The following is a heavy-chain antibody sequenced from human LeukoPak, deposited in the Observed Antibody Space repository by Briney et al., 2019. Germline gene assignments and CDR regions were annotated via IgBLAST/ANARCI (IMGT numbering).Heavy chain of an antibody. J-gene: IGHJ4*02. CDR1: GYTFTGYY. V-gene: IGHV1-2*06. CDR3: ARRGIAAAGTRGPFDY. D-gene: IGHD6-13*01. CDR2: INPNSGGT. Sequence: ASVKVSCKASGYTFTGYYMHWVRQAPGQGLEWMGRINPNSGGTNYAQKFQGRVTMPRDTSISTAYMELSRLRSDDTAVYYCARRGIAAAGTRGPFDYWGQGTLVTVSS.